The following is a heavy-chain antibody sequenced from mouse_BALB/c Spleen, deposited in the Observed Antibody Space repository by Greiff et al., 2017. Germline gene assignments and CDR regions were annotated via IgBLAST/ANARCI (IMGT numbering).Heavy chain of an antibody. CDR3: AKRITTATGDD. CDR1: GFTFSSYA. D-gene: IGHD1-2*01. J-gene: IGHJ2*01. V-gene: IGHV5-9-3*01. CDR2: ISSGGSYT. Sequence: EVKLLESGGGLVKPGGSLKLSCAASGFTFSSYAMSWVRQTPEKRLEWVATISSGGSYTYYPDSVKGRFTISRDNAKNTLYLQMSSLRSEDTAMYYCAKRITTATGDDWGQGTTLTVSS.